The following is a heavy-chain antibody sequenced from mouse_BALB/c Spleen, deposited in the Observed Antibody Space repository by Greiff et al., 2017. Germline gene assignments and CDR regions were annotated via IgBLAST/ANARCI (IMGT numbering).Heavy chain of an antibody. V-gene: IGHV3-6*02. CDR1: GYSITSGYY. Sequence: DVKLVESGPGLVKPSQSLSLTCSVTGYSITSGYYWNWIRQFPGNKLEWMGYISYDGSNNYNPSLKNRISITRDTSKNQFFLKLNSVTTEDTATYYCARGDYRFEGDYWGQGTSVTVSS. D-gene: IGHD2-14*01. CDR3: ARGDYRFEGDY. J-gene: IGHJ4*01. CDR2: ISYDGSN.